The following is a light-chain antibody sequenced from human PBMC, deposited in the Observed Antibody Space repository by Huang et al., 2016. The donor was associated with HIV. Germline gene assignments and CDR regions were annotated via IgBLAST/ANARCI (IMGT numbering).Light chain of an antibody. V-gene: IGKV3-15*01. Sequence: EIVMTQSPATLSVSPGERATLSCRASQSVSSNLAWYQQKPGPVPRLLHYGASTRATGIPSRFSGSGSGTEFTLTISSLQSEDFAVYYCQQYNNWPGTFGQGTKVEIK. CDR2: GAS. CDR1: QSVSSN. J-gene: IGKJ1*01. CDR3: QQYNNWPGT.